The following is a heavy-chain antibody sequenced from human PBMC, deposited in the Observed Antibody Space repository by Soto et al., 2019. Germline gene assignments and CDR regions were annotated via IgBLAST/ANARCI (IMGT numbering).Heavy chain of an antibody. V-gene: IGHV3-53*05. D-gene: IGHD2-15*01. Sequence: PGGSLRLSCAASGFTVSSNYMSWVRQAPGKGLEWVSVIYSGGSTYYADSVKGRFTISRDNSKNTLYLQMNSLRAEDTAVYYCAKADGSYYYYGMDVWGQGTTVTVSS. CDR2: IYSGGST. J-gene: IGHJ6*02. CDR1: GFTVSSNY. CDR3: AKADGSYYYYGMDV.